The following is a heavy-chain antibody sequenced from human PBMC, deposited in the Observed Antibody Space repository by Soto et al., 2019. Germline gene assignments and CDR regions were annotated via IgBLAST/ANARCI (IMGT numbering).Heavy chain of an antibody. D-gene: IGHD3-10*01. CDR1: GFTFSSYA. V-gene: IGHV3-30-3*01. J-gene: IGHJ5*02. CDR2: ISYDGSNK. Sequence: QVQLVESGGGVVQPGRSLRLSCAASGFTFSSYAMHWVRQAPGKGLEWVAVISYDGSNKYYADSVKGRFTISRDNSKNTRYLQMNSLRAEDTAVYYCARDRGRGSTGGWFDPWGQGTLVTVSS. CDR3: ARDRGRGSTGGWFDP.